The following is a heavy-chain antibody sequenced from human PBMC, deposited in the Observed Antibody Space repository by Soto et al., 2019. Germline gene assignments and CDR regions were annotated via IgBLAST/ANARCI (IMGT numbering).Heavy chain of an antibody. D-gene: IGHD1-1*01. CDR1: RYSFRTARVG. Sequence: SGPTRVSRTDTLTLIGRFARYSFRTARVGVGWVRQPPGKALEWLALIYWSGDVHYRASLKSRLTITKDTSKNQVVLIMTNMDPVDTATYYCARGVATLPVFAFDVWGQGT. CDR2: IYWSGDV. J-gene: IGHJ3*01. V-gene: IGHV2-5*01. CDR3: ARGVATLPVFAFDV.